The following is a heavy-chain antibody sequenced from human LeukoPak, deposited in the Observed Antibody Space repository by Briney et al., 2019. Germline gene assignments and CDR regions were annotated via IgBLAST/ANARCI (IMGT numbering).Heavy chain of an antibody. J-gene: IGHJ4*02. CDR2: ITYSGTT. Sequence: PSETLSLTCTVSGDSISSSTYSTTCYWGWIRQPPGKGLEWIGSITYSGTTHYNASLKSRVTISVDTSKNQFSLRLSSVTAADTAVYFCARHGGRYNWSPSDWGQGTLVTVSS. CDR3: ARHGGRYNWSPSD. CDR1: GDSISSSTYSTTCY. D-gene: IGHD1-20*01. V-gene: IGHV4-39*01.